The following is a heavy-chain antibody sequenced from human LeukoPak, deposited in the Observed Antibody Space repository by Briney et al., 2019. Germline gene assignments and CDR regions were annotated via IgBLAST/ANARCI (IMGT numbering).Heavy chain of an antibody. CDR3: AMSIVVVPAADY. CDR2: IKQDGSER. V-gene: IGHV3-7*01. D-gene: IGHD2-2*01. J-gene: IGHJ4*02. CDR1: GFTFSSYW. Sequence: GGSLRLSCAASGFTFSSYWMSWVRQAPGKGLEWVANIKQDGSERYYVDSVKGRFTISRDNAKNSLYLQMNSLRAEDTAVYYCAMSIVVVPAADYWGQGTLVTVSS.